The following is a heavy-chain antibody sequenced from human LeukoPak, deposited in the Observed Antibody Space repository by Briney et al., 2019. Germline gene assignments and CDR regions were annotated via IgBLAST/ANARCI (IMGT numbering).Heavy chain of an antibody. V-gene: IGHV1-69*04. D-gene: IGHD6-19*01. Sequence: GGSVKVSCKASGGTFSSYAISWVRQAPGQGLEWMGRIIPILGIANYAQKFQGRVTITADKSTSTAYMELSSLRSEDTAVYYCASHGAGSNTYYFDYWGQGTLVTVSS. CDR3: ASHGAGSNTYYFDY. CDR1: GGTFSSYA. CDR2: IIPILGIA. J-gene: IGHJ4*02.